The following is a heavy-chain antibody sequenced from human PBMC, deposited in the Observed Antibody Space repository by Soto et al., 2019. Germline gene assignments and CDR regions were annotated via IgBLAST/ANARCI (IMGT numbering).Heavy chain of an antibody. J-gene: IGHJ5*02. CDR3: AKDGSMIAVAGTGLDP. D-gene: IGHD6-19*01. V-gene: IGHV3-23*01. CDR1: GFTFSSYA. CDR2: ISGSGGSP. Sequence: GGSLRLSCAASGFTFSSYAMSWVRQAPGKGLEWVSAISGSGGSPYYADSVKGRFTISRDNSKNTLYLQMNSLRAEDTAVYYCAKDGSMIAVAGTGLDPWGQGTLVTVSS.